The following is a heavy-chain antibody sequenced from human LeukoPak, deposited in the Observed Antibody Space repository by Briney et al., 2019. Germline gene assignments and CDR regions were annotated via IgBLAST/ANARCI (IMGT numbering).Heavy chain of an antibody. CDR1: GFTFSSYA. V-gene: IGHV3-23*01. CDR3: AEDCGSGWPGLSCKGDDAFDI. J-gene: IGHJ3*02. CDR2: ISGSGGST. Sequence: LGGSLRLSCAASGFTFSSYAMSWVRQAPGKGLEWVSAISGSGGSTYYADSVKGRFTISRDNSKNTLYLQMNSLRAEDTAVYYCAEDCGSGWPGLSCKGDDAFDIWGQGTMVTVSS. D-gene: IGHD6-19*01.